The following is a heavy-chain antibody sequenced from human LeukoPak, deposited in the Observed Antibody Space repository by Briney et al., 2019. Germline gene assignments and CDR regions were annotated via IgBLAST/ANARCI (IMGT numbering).Heavy chain of an antibody. CDR3: ARMEDYCDSSGYEMGFDY. J-gene: IGHJ4*02. CDR1: GFTFSSYS. V-gene: IGHV3-21*01. CDR2: ISSSSSYI. D-gene: IGHD3-22*01. Sequence: PGGSLRLSCAASGFTFSSYSMNWVRQAPGKGLEWVSSISSSSSYIYYADSVKGRFTISRDNAKNSLYLQMNSLRAEDTAVYYCARMEDYCDSSGYEMGFDYWGQGTLVTVSS.